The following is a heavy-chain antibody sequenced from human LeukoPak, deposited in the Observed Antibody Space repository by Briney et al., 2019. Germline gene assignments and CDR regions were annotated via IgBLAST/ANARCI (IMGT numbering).Heavy chain of an antibody. CDR2: INPNSSGT. CDR3: ARDWVSDAVAGTPLDY. J-gene: IGHJ4*02. Sequence: ASVKVSCKASGYTFTGYYMHWVRQAPGQGLEWMGRINPNSSGTNYAQKFQGRVTMTRDTSISTAYMELSRLRSDDTAVYYCARDWVSDAVAGTPLDYWGQGTLVTVSS. CDR1: GYTFTGYY. V-gene: IGHV1-2*06. D-gene: IGHD6-19*01.